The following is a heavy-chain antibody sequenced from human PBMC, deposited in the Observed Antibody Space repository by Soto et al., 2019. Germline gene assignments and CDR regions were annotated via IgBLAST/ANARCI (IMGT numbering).Heavy chain of an antibody. Sequence: GSLRLSCSGSGFTVSSFGMHWVRQAPGKGLEHVSTLSSNGIGTYYADSVKGRFTFSRDTSKNTLYLQMSSLRTEDTAVYYCVKDMGQAAVGIRYPYGLDVWGLGTTVTVSS. V-gene: IGHV3-64D*06. J-gene: IGHJ6*02. CDR3: VKDMGQAAVGIRYPYGLDV. CDR2: LSSNGIGT. D-gene: IGHD6-13*01. CDR1: GFTVSSFG.